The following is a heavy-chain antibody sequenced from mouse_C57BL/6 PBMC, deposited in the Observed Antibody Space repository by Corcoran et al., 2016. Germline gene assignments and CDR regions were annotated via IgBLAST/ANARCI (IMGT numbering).Heavy chain of an antibody. V-gene: IGHV1-26*01. CDR1: GYTFTDYY. J-gene: IGHJ3*01. CDR2: INPNNGGT. Sequence: EVQLQQSGPELVKPGASVKISCKASGYTFTDYYMNWVKQSHGKSLEWIGDINPNNGGTSYNQKFKGKATLTVDKSSSTAYMELRSLTSEDSAVYYCAGRSQFAYWGQGTLVTVSA. CDR3: AGRSQFAY.